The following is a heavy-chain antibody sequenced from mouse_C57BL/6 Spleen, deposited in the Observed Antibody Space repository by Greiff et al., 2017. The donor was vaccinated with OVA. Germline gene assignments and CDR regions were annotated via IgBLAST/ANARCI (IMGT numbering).Heavy chain of an antibody. CDR3: TRYYSNLYYYAMDY. V-gene: IGHV6-6*01. Sequence: EVKLVESGGGLVQPGGSMKLSCAASGFTFSDAWMDWVSQSPEKGLEWVADISNKANNHATYYAESVKGRFTISRDDSKSSVYQQMNSLRAEDTGIYYCTRYYSNLYYYAMDYWGQGTSVTVSS. D-gene: IGHD2-5*01. J-gene: IGHJ4*01. CDR2: ISNKANNHAT. CDR1: GFTFSDAW.